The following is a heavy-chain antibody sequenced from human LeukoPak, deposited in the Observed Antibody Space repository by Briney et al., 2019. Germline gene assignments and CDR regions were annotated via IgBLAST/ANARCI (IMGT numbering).Heavy chain of an antibody. CDR2: IKPDGSEK. CDR3: ARQGYSSGK. V-gene: IGHV3-7*01. J-gene: IGHJ4*02. Sequence: GGSLRLSCAASGFTFSSSWMSWVRQAPGKGLEWVANIKPDGSEKYYMESVKGRFTTSRDNAKNSLYLQMNSLRAEDTAVYYCARQGYSSGKWGQGTLVTVSS. CDR1: GFTFSSSW. D-gene: IGHD6-19*01.